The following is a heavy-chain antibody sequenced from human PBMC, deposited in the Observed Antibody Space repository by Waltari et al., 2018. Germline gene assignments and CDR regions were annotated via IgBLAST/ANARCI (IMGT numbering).Heavy chain of an antibody. D-gene: IGHD1-7*01. Sequence: EVQLLESGGGLVQPGGSLRLSCAASGFTFSHYAMSWVRQAPGKGLEWFSTISGSGGSTYYADSVKGRFTISRDNSKNTLYLQMNSLRAEDTAVYYCAKTRPRDWNYDYWGQGTLVTVSS. CDR1: GFTFSHYA. CDR2: ISGSGGST. CDR3: AKTRPRDWNYDY. V-gene: IGHV3-23*01. J-gene: IGHJ4*02.